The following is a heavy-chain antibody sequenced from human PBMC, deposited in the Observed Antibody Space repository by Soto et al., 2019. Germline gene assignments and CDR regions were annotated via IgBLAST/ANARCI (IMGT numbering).Heavy chain of an antibody. J-gene: IGHJ4*02. V-gene: IGHV4-39*01. CDR1: GGSISSSSYY. D-gene: IGHD1-26*01. Sequence: SETLSLTCTVSGGSISSSSYYWGWIRQPPGKGLEWIGSIYYSGSTYYNPSLKSRATISVDTSKNQFSLKLSSVTAADTAVYYCARRLVGATPFDYWGQGTLVTVSS. CDR3: ARRLVGATPFDY. CDR2: IYYSGST.